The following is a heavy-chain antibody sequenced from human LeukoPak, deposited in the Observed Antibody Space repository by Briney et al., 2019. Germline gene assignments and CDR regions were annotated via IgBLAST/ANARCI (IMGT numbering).Heavy chain of an antibody. CDR1: GFTFSSYG. V-gene: IGHV3-30*02. D-gene: IGHD5-24*01. CDR3: AKDPSLDTLEMATNASG. CDR2: IRYDGSNK. J-gene: IGHJ4*02. Sequence: GGSLRLSCAASGFTFSSYGMHWVRQTPGKGLEWVAFIRYDGSNKYYADSVKGRFTISRDNSKNTLYLQMNSLRAEDTAVYYCAKDPSLDTLEMATNASGWGQGTLVTVSS.